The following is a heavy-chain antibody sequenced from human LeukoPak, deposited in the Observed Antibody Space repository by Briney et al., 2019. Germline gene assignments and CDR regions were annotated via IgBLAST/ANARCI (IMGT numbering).Heavy chain of an antibody. CDR1: GFTFSNAW. V-gene: IGHV3-15*01. J-gene: IGHJ4*02. CDR3: TTFSTYDSSGYPFDY. Sequence: GGSLRLSCAASGFTFSNAWMGWVRQAPGKGLEWVGRIKSKTDGGTTDYAAPVKGRFTISRDDSKNTLYLQMNSLKTEDTAVYYCTTFSTYDSSGYPFDYWGQGTLVTVSS. CDR2: IKSKTDGGTT. D-gene: IGHD3-22*01.